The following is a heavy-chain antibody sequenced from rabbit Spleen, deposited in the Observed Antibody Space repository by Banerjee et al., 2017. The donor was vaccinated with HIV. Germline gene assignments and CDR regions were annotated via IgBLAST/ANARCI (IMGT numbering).Heavy chain of an antibody. CDR2: IDSGSGNT. V-gene: IGHV1S40*01. CDR1: GVSFTGDSFSSSYY. J-gene: IGHJ3*01. Sequence: QSLEESGGDLVKPGASLTLTCTASGVSFTGDSFSSSYYMCWVRQAPGKGLEWIGCIDSGSGNTWYASWAKGRFTISKTSSTTVTLQMSSLTAADTATYFCARDPYTLADNSGLWGQGTLVTVS. CDR3: ARDPYTLADNSGL. D-gene: IGHD1-1*01.